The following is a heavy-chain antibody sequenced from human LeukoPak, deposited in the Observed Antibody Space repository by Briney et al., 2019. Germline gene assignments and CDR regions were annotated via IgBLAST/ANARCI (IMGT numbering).Heavy chain of an antibody. D-gene: IGHD5-24*01. CDR2: TYYSGST. V-gene: IGHV4-59*01. J-gene: IGHJ6*02. Sequence: SETLSLTCTVSGGSISSYYWSWIRQPPGKGLEWIGYTYYSGSTNYNPSLKSRVTISVDTSKNQFPLKLSSVNAADTAVYYCAREMATISYYGMDVWGQGPRSPSP. CDR1: GGSISSYY. CDR3: AREMATISYYGMDV.